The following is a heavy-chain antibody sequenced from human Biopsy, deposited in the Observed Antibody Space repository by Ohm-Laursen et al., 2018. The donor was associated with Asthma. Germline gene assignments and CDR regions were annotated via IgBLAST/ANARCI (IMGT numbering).Heavy chain of an antibody. Sequence: SLRLSCTAPGFMFKSFGMHRVRQAPGKGLGGVAVLSYDGNHKFYEDSVKGRFTISRDNSKNTLYLQMNSLRTEDTAVYYCAKRRGYSGHDNDYWGQGTLVIVSS. CDR2: LSYDGNHK. V-gene: IGHV3-30*18. CDR1: GFMFKSFG. J-gene: IGHJ4*02. CDR3: AKRRGYSGHDNDY. D-gene: IGHD5-12*01.